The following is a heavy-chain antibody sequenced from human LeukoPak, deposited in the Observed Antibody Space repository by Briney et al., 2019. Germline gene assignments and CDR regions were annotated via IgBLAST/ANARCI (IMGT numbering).Heavy chain of an antibody. D-gene: IGHD3-10*01. CDR2: IYYSGST. V-gene: IGHV4-39*01. CDR1: GGSISSSSYY. Sequence: SETLSLTCTVSGGSISSSSYYWGWIRQPPGKGLEWIGSIYYSGSTYYNPSLKSRVTISVDTSKNQFSLKLSSVTASDTAVYYCARQVWFGELLSPLDYWGQGTLVTVSS. CDR3: ARQVWFGELLSPLDY. J-gene: IGHJ4*02.